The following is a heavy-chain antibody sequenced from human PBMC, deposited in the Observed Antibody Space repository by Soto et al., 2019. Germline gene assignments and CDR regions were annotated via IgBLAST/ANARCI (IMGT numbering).Heavy chain of an antibody. CDR2: TSSSGSTI. CDR1: GFTFSDYY. CDR3: ARIIQLWSHSEYYFDY. J-gene: IGHJ4*02. V-gene: IGHV3-11*01. Sequence: GGSLRLSCAASGFTFSDYYMSWIRQAPGKGLEWVSYTSSSGSTIYYADSVKGRFTISRDNAKNSLYLQMNSLRAEDTAVYYCARIIQLWSHSEYYFDYWGQGTLVTVSS. D-gene: IGHD5-18*01.